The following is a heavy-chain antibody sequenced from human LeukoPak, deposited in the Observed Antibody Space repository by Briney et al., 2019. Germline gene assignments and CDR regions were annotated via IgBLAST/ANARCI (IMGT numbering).Heavy chain of an antibody. CDR2: ISAYNGNT. Sequence: GASVKVSCKASGYTFTSYGISWVRQAPGQGLEWMGWISAYNGNTNYAQKLQGRVTMTIDTSTSTAYMELRSLRSDDTAVYYCASLGEYTGSSYDYWAQGPLVPVSS. D-gene: IGHD6-6*01. J-gene: IGHJ4*02. CDR1: GYTFTSYG. CDR3: ASLGEYTGSSYDY. V-gene: IGHV1-18*01.